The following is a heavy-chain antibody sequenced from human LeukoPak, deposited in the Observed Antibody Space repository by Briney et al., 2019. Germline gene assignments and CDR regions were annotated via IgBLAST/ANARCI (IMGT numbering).Heavy chain of an antibody. CDR1: GFTFNSFR. CDR3: AKDQVLGNRRCSREQ. J-gene: IGHJ4*02. D-gene: IGHD4/OR15-4a*01. CDR2: ISYDGGNN. V-gene: IGHV3-30*18. Sequence: PGGSLRLFCTASGFTFNSFRVHWVRQAPGKGLEWVALISYDGGNNYYADSVKGRFTISRENSKNTLYLQMNSLRTEDTAVYYCAKDQVLGNRRCSREQWGRGTLVTVSS.